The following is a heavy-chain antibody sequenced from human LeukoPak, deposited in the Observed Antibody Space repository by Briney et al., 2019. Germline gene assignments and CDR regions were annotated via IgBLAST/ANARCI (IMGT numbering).Heavy chain of an antibody. CDR1: GGSISISSYY. J-gene: IGHJ4*02. D-gene: IGHD5-18*01. CDR2: IYYSGST. V-gene: IGHV4-39*01. Sequence: SETLSLTCTVSGGSISISSYYWGWIRQAPGKGLEWIGSIYYSGSTYYNPSLKSRVTISVDTSKNQFSLKLSSVTAADTAVYECARRRYSYGYEPFDYWGQGTLVTVSS. CDR3: ARRRYSYGYEPFDY.